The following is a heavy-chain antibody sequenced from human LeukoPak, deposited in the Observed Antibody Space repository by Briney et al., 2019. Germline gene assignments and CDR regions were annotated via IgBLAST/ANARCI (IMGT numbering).Heavy chain of an antibody. CDR3: ARSGTAVAGTWYFDY. J-gene: IGHJ4*02. Sequence: TSETLSLTCTVSDGSINSYYWSWIRQPPGKGLEWIGYIYYRGSTNYNPSLKCRVTISLDPSKNQFSLRLSSVTAADTAVYYCARSGTAVAGTWYFDYWGQGTLVTVSS. V-gene: IGHV4-59*01. CDR2: IYYRGST. D-gene: IGHD6-19*01. CDR1: DGSINSYY.